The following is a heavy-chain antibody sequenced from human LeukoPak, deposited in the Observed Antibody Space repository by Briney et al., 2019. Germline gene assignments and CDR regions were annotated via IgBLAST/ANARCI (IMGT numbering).Heavy chain of an antibody. V-gene: IGHV3-48*03. Sequence: GGSLRLSCAASGFTFSSYEMNWVRQAPGKGLEWVSYISRSGTTTHYGDSVKGRFTISRDNTKNSLYLQMNSLRAEDTAVYYCARDDIGPDAFDIWGQGTMVTVPS. D-gene: IGHD2-15*01. J-gene: IGHJ3*02. CDR2: ISRSGTTT. CDR3: ARDDIGPDAFDI. CDR1: GFTFSSYE.